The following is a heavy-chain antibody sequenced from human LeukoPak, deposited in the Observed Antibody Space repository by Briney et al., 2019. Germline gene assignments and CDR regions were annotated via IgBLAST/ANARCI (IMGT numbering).Heavy chain of an antibody. D-gene: IGHD3-10*01. Sequence: GGSLRLSCAASGFTVSSNYMNWVRQAPGKGLEWVSSISSSSSYIYYADSVKGRFTISRDNAKNSLYLQMNSLRAEDTAVYYCARAVPGPTGPNDYWGQGTLVTVSS. CDR2: ISSSSSYI. CDR3: ARAVPGPTGPNDY. V-gene: IGHV3-21*01. CDR1: GFTVSSNY. J-gene: IGHJ4*02.